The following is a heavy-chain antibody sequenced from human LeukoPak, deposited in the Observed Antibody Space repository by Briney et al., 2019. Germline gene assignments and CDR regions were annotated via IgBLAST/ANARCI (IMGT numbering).Heavy chain of an antibody. Sequence: PGGSLRLSCAASGFTFSSYAMSWVRQAPGKGLEWVSAISGSGGSTYYADSVKGRFTISRDNSKNTLYLQMNSLRAEGTAVYYCAKDRYDSSGYYDYWGQGTLVTVSS. CDR3: AKDRYDSSGYYDY. J-gene: IGHJ4*02. CDR2: ISGSGGST. D-gene: IGHD3-22*01. V-gene: IGHV3-23*01. CDR1: GFTFSSYA.